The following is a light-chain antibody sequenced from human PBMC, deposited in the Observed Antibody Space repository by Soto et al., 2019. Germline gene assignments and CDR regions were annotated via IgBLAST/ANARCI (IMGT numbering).Light chain of an antibody. CDR1: QSVSSN. J-gene: IGKJ1*01. Sequence: EIVLTQSPGTLSLSPGERATLSCRASQSVSSNLAWYQQKPGQAPRLLIYGASTRATGIPARFSGTGSGTDFTLTISRLEPEDFAVYYCQQSYNWPWTFGQGTKVDIK. CDR2: GAS. CDR3: QQSYNWPWT. V-gene: IGKV3-15*01.